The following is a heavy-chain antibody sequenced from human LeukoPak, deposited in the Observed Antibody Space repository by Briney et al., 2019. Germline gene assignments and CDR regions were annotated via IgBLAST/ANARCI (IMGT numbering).Heavy chain of an antibody. J-gene: IGHJ4*02. V-gene: IGHV3-23*01. CDR2: ISGSGGST. D-gene: IGHD3-3*01. Sequence: WIRQSPGKGLEWVSAISGSGGSTYYADSVKGRFTISRDNSKNTLYLQMNSLRAEDTAVYYCARLRFLEWLLPNYFDYWGQGTLVTVSS. CDR3: ARLRFLEWLLPNYFDY.